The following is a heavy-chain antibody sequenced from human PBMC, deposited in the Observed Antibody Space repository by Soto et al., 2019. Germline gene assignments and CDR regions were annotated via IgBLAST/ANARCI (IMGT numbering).Heavy chain of an antibody. CDR1: GYSFTSYW. D-gene: IGHD2-2*01. CDR2: IYPGDSDT. J-gene: IGHJ6*04. Sequence: PGESLKISCKGSGYSFTSYWIGWVRQMPGKGLEWMGIIYPGDSDTRYSPSFQGQVTISADKSISTAYLQWSSLKASDTAMYYCASSQRGFCSSTSCRELGNYYCMDVGGKGPRVTAS. V-gene: IGHV5-51*01. CDR3: ASSQRGFCSSTSCRELGNYYCMDV.